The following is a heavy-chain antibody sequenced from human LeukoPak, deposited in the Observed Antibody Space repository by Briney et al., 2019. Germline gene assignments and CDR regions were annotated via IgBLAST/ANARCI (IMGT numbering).Heavy chain of an antibody. J-gene: IGHJ4*02. CDR1: GFTFSGYS. D-gene: IGHD3-22*01. CDR2: FGTRSTSV. Sequence: SGGSLRLSCTASGFTFSGYSMNWIRQAPGKGLEWVSSFGTRSTSVYHAGSVKGRFAISRDNAKNSLYLQMNSLRAEDTALYYCAREVSESFDFWGQGTLVTVSS. CDR3: AREVSESFDF. V-gene: IGHV3-21*01.